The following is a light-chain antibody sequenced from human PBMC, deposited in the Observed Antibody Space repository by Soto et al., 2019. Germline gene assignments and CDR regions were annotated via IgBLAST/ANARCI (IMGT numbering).Light chain of an antibody. V-gene: IGLV2-14*01. J-gene: IGLJ3*02. CDR3: TSYTTTSTGV. CDR2: EVS. CDR1: RSDVGGYNY. Sequence: QSVLTPPAPVSGSPGQSITISCTGTRSDVGGYNYVSWYQQHPGKAPKLMIYEVSNRPSGVSNRFSGSKSGNTASLTISGLQAEDEADYYCTSYTTTSTGVFGGGTKVTVL.